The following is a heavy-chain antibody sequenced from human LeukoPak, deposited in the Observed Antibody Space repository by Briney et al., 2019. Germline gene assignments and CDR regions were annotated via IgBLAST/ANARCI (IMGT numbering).Heavy chain of an antibody. CDR2: IWYDGSNK. V-gene: IGHV3-33*01. CDR3: TTDEITMIVVVTYY. Sequence: GGSLRLSCAASGFTFSSYGMHWVRQAPGKGLEWVAVIWYDGSNKYYADSVKGRFTISRDNSKNTLYLQMNSLKTEDTAVYYCTTDEITMIVVVTYYWGQGTPVTVSS. J-gene: IGHJ4*02. D-gene: IGHD3-22*01. CDR1: GFTFSSYG.